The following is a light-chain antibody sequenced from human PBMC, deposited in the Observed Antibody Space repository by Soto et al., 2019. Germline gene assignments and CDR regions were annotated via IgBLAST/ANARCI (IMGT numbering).Light chain of an antibody. J-gene: IGKJ1*01. CDR2: GAS. CDR3: QQYGNAPQT. CDR1: QSLSNNIY. Sequence: VLTLSLGAVSLSPRERPTLSCSASQSLSNNIYLAWYQQKPGQAPRLLIYGASSRATGIPARFSGSGSGTDFTLTISRLEPEDFAIYYCQQYGNAPQTFGRGTKVDIK. V-gene: IGKV3-20*01.